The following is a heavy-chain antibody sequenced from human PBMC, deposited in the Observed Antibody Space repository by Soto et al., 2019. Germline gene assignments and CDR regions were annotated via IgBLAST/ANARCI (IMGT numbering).Heavy chain of an antibody. CDR2: IYPGDSDT. V-gene: IGHV5-51*01. CDR3: ARLIYYDSSGRNFDY. D-gene: IGHD3-22*01. Sequence: PGESLKTSCKGSGYSFTSYWIGWVRQMPGKGLEWMGIIYPGDSDTRYSPSFQGQVTISADKSISTAYLQWSNLKAPDTAMYYCARLIYYDSSGRNFDYWGQGTLVTVSS. J-gene: IGHJ4*02. CDR1: GYSFTSYW.